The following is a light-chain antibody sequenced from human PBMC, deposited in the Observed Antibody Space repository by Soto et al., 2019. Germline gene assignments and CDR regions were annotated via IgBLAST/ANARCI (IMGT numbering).Light chain of an antibody. CDR2: SNN. CDR3: AAGNDALIGYV. CDR1: SSNIGSNT. V-gene: IGLV1-44*01. Sequence: QSVLTQSPSASGTPGQRVTISCSGSSSNIGSNTVNWYQQLPGTAPKLLIYSNNQRPSGVPDRFSGSKSGTSASLAISGLQSEDEANYYWAAGNDALIGYVFGTGTKVTVL. J-gene: IGLJ1*01.